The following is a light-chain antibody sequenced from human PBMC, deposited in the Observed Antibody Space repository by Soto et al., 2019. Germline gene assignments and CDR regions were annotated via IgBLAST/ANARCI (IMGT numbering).Light chain of an antibody. CDR1: STDVDGYDY. J-gene: IGLJ1*01. CDR3: SSYTSSAPFYV. CDR2: DVN. Sequence: QSVLTQPASVSGSPGQSITISCTGASTDVDGYDYVSWYQQHPGQAPKLMIYDVNNRPSGVSYSFSGSKSGDTASLTISGLQAEDDADYYCSSYTSSAPFYVFGTGTKVTVL. V-gene: IGLV2-14*03.